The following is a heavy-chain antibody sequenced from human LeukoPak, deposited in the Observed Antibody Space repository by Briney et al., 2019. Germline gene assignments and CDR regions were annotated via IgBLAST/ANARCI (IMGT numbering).Heavy chain of an antibody. D-gene: IGHD1-7*01. CDR1: GFTFTSHG. Sequence: ASVKVSCKASGFTFTSHGIAWVRQAPGQGLEWMAWIRVNSGDTKYAQKFQGRVTMTTDTSTSTAYMELRSLRSDDTAVYYCARENNWNYRGGDWFDPWGQGTLVTVSS. J-gene: IGHJ5*02. CDR3: ARENNWNYRGGDWFDP. CDR2: IRVNSGDT. V-gene: IGHV1-18*01.